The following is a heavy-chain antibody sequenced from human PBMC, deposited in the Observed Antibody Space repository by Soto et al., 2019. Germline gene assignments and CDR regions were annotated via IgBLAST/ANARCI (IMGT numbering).Heavy chain of an antibody. J-gene: IGHJ4*02. CDR2: IYYSGNT. V-gene: IGHV4-31*03. Sequence: SETMSLTSTVSDGSISNGGYYWNCIRKHPGKGLEWIGYIYYSGNTYYNPSLKSRVSISVDTSKNQFSLKLSSMTAADTAVYYCARDVQHSSGIFWYWGQGTLVTAPQ. CDR3: ARDVQHSSGIFWY. D-gene: IGHD6-19*01. CDR1: DGSISNGGYY.